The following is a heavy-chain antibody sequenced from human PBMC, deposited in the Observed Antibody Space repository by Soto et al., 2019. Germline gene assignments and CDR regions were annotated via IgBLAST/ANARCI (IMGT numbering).Heavy chain of an antibody. D-gene: IGHD6-19*01. J-gene: IGHJ4*03. Sequence: SETLSLTCTVSGDSISSGSYWGWSRQPPGEGPEWIASIYHGGTTFYNPSLKSRISISVDTSKNQFSLRLTSVTAADTATYYCARVHVMVVAGSTFDYWGQGTLGTVS. CDR1: GDSISSGSY. CDR3: ARVHVMVVAGSTFDY. CDR2: IYHGGTT. V-gene: IGHV4-38-2*02.